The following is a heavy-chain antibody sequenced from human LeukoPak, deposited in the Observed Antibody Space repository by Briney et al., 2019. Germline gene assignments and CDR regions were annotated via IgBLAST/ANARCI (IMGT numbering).Heavy chain of an antibody. V-gene: IGHV1-2*02. CDR2: IYPNSGGT. D-gene: IGHD4-17*01. Sequence: ASVKVSCKASGYTFTGYYMHWVRQAPGQGLEWMGWIYPNSGGTNYAQKIQGRVTMTRDTSISTAYMELSRLRSDDTAVYYCARDSDYGDYYAFDVWGQGTMVTVSS. CDR3: ARDSDYGDYYAFDV. CDR1: GYTFTGYY. J-gene: IGHJ3*01.